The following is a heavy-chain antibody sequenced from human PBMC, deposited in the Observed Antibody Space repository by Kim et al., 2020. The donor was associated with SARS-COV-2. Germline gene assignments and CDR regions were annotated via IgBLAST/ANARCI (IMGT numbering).Heavy chain of an antibody. J-gene: IGHJ4*02. V-gene: IGHV3-53*01. CDR3: ARDRVSDYGDQGFDY. D-gene: IGHD4-17*01. Sequence: DSVQGRFTISRDNSKNTLYLQMHSLRAEDTAVYYCARDRVSDYGDQGFDYWGQRTLVTVSS.